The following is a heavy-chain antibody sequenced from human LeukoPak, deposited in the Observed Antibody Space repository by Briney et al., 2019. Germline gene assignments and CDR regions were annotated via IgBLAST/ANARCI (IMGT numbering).Heavy chain of an antibody. CDR1: GYTFSGDY. Sequence: ASVKVSCKASGYTFSGDYIHWVRQAPGQGLEWMGWINPNSGGTNYAQKFQGRVTMTRDTSISTVYMELSRLRSDDTAVYYCASPWGRWFGELIWYFDLWGRGTLVTVSS. V-gene: IGHV1-2*02. CDR3: ASPWGRWFGELIWYFDL. J-gene: IGHJ2*01. D-gene: IGHD3-10*01. CDR2: INPNSGGT.